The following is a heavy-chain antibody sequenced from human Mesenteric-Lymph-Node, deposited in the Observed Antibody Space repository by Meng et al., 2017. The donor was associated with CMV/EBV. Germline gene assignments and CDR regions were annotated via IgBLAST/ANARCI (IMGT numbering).Heavy chain of an antibody. D-gene: IGHD5-18*01. V-gene: IGHV4-39*01. CDR1: GGSISSSSYY. CDR3: ARHSALLVTNFDY. J-gene: IGHJ4*02. Sequence: QLQLQESGPGLVKPSETLSLTCTVPGGSISSSSYYWGWIRQPPGKGLEWIGYIYYRGSTYYYNPSLKTRVTISVDTSKNQFSLKLSSVTAADTAVYYCARHSALLVTNFDYWGQGTLVTVSS. CDR2: IYYRGSTY.